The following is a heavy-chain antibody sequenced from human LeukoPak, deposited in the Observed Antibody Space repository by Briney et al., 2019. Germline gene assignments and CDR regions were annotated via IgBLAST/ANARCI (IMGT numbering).Heavy chain of an antibody. CDR2: IYYSGST. Sequence: SETLSLTCSVSGGSISSHYWSWIRQPPGKGLEWIGYIYYSGSTKYNPSLKSRVTISVDTSKNQSSLKLSSVTAADTAVYYCASPSLRVCSSITCYPDYWGQGILVTVSS. CDR3: ASPSLRVCSSITCYPDY. D-gene: IGHD2-2*01. V-gene: IGHV4-59*11. CDR1: GGSISSHY. J-gene: IGHJ4*02.